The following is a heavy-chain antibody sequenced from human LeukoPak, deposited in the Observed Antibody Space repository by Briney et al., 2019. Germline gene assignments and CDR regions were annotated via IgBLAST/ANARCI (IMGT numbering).Heavy chain of an antibody. Sequence: PSETLSLTCTVSGGSISSGSYYWSWIRQPPGKGLEWIGYIYYSGSTNYNPSLKSRVTISVDTSKNQFSLKLSSVTAADTAVYYCARVKSDDYYYDSSGYLRNYYYMDVWGKGTTVTISS. CDR2: IYYSGST. CDR3: ARVKSDDYYYDSSGYLRNYYYMDV. D-gene: IGHD3-22*01. CDR1: GGSISSGSYY. J-gene: IGHJ6*03. V-gene: IGHV4-61*01.